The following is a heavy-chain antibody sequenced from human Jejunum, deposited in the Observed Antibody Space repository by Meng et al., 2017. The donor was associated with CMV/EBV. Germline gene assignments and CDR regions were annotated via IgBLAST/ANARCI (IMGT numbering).Heavy chain of an antibody. CDR3: GDPPAGY. J-gene: IGHJ4*02. CDR2: IFHSGAT. V-gene: IGHV4-4*01. Sequence: TRSLTCVVSGGSLIGTNWWNWVRQPPGGGLEWIGEIFHSGATNYNPSLKSRATLSIDNSKNQFSLKLTSVTVADTAVYFCGDPPAGYWGQGVLVTVSS. CDR1: GGSLIGTNW.